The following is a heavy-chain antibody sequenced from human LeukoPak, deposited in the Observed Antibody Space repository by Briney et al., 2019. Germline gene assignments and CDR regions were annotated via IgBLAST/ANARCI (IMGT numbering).Heavy chain of an antibody. CDR3: ARLYVGDTWHYYYYMDV. D-gene: IGHD3-16*01. J-gene: IGHJ6*03. CDR2: ISSSGSTI. CDR1: GSTFSSYE. V-gene: IGHV3-48*03. Sequence: GGSLRLSCAASGSTFSSYEMNWVRQAPGKGLEWVSYISSSGSTIYYADSVKGRFTISRDNAKNSLYLQMNSLRAEDTAVYYCARLYVGDTWHYYYYMDVWGKGTTVTVSS.